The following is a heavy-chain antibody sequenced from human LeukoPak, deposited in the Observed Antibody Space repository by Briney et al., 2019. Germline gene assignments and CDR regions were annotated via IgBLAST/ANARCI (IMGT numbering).Heavy chain of an antibody. D-gene: IGHD6-13*01. CDR1: GYTFTSYG. Sequence: ASLKVSCKASGYTFTSYGINWVRQAPGQGLEWMGWISAYNGNTIYAQKLQGRVAMTTDTSTRTVYMELRSLRSDDTAVYYCARGPAAGTPSWFDPWGQGTLVTVSS. CDR2: ISAYNGNT. J-gene: IGHJ5*02. V-gene: IGHV1-18*01. CDR3: ARGPAAGTPSWFDP.